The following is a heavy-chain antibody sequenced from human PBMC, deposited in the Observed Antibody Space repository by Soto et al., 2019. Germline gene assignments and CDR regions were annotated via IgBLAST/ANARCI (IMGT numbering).Heavy chain of an antibody. D-gene: IGHD1-1*01. CDR2: IKSKSDGGAR. J-gene: IGHJ4*02. CDR3: VEGWNDF. V-gene: IGHV3-15*01. Sequence: EVQVVESGGDLVKPGGSLRLSCVTSGFMFSSAWMSWVRQAPGKGLEWVGRIKSKSDGGARDYAAPVKGRFTISRDDSKNTVYLQMHSPRAEDTAVYYCVEGWNDFWGQGTLVTLSS. CDR1: GFMFSSAW.